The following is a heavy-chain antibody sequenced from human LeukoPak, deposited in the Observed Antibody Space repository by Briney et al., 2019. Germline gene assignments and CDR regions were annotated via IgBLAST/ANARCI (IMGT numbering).Heavy chain of an antibody. CDR2: IIPIFGIA. J-gene: IGHJ4*02. D-gene: IGHD3-22*01. CDR1: GGTFSSYA. Sequence: GASVKVSCKASGGTFSSYAISWVRQVPGQGLEWMGRIIPIFGIANYAQKFQGRVTITADKSTSTAYMELSSLRSEDTAVYFCARWGEDYYDSSGYYHDWGQGTLVTVSS. V-gene: IGHV1-69*04. CDR3: ARWGEDYYDSSGYYHD.